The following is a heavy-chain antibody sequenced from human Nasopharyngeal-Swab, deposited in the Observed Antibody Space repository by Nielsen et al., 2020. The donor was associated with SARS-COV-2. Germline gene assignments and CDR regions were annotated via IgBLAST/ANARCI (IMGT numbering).Heavy chain of an antibody. V-gene: IGHV3-23*01. CDR2: ITGSGGST. CDR3: AKRDCSGNSCYAPDY. Sequence: GASLAMSCAASGFTFCSNAMTWVSQAPGRGGEWVSTITGSGGSTYYADSVKGRFTISRDNSKNTLYLQMNSLSAEDTAVYYCAKRDCSGNSCYAPDYWGQGTLVTVSS. J-gene: IGHJ4*02. D-gene: IGHD2-2*01. CDR1: GFTFCSNA.